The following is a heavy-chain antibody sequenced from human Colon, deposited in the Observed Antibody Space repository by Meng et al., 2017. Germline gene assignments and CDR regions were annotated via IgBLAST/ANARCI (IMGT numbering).Heavy chain of an antibody. CDR2: ITPSNGDT. J-gene: IGHJ4*02. Sequence: QGQLVQSGAEWKKPGASVKVSCMASGYTFTNHHMHWVRQAPGQGPEWMGIITPSNGDTGYAQKFQGRVSMTRDTSTSTVYMELSGLTSEDTAMYYCAREGAASARFFDKWGQGTLVTVSS. CDR1: GYTFTNHH. CDR3: AREGAASARFFDK. D-gene: IGHD6-6*01. V-gene: IGHV1-46*01.